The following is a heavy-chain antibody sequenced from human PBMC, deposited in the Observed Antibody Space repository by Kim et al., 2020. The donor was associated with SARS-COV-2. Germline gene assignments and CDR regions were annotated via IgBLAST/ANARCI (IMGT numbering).Heavy chain of an antibody. CDR2: IDYSGET. V-gene: IGHV4-28*01. J-gene: IGHJ4*02. CDR3: AGTFGRQGPFFSY. D-gene: IGHD3-10*01. Sequence: SETRSLTCFVSGYSIDNSNFWAWIRQPPGKGVEGIGYIDYSGETYFNPSLKSRVTMSEDTSKNQFSLKVTSVTAVDTAMYYCAGTFGRQGPFFSYWGQGT. CDR1: GYSIDNSNF.